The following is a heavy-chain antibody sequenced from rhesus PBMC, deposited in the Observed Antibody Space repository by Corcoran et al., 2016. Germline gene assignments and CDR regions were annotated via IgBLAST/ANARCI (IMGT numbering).Heavy chain of an antibody. J-gene: IGHJ4*01. CDR3: ARGWTTVSPFDY. CDR2: ISGRVGST. CDR1: GGSISSTW. D-gene: IGHD4-35*01. Sequence: QLQLQESGPGLVKPSETLSLTCPASGGSISSTWWSWIRHPPGKGLEWIGRISGRVGSTSYNPSLKSRVTISTDTSKNQLSLKLISVTAADTAVYYCARGWTTVSPFDYWGQGVLVTVSS. V-gene: IGHV4-173*01.